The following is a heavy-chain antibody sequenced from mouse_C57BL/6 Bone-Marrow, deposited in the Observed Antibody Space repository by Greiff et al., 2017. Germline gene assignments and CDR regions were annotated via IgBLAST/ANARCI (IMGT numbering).Heavy chain of an antibody. CDR3: ARKGVFAY. V-gene: IGHV1-81*01. J-gene: IGHJ3*01. CDR2: IYPRSGNT. CDR1: GYTFTSYG. Sequence: QVQLQQSGAELARPGASVKLSCKASGYTFTSYGISWVKQRTGQGLEWIGEIYPRSGNTSYNEKFKGKATLPADKSSSTAYMELRSLTSEDAAVYFCARKGVFAYWGQGTLVTVSA.